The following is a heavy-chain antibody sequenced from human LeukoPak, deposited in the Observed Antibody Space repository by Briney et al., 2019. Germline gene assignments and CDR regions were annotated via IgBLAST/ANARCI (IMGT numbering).Heavy chain of an antibody. J-gene: IGHJ6*03. Sequence: PGGSLRLSCAASGFTFSSYAMHWVRPAPGKGLEWLAVISYDGTNKYYADSVKGRFTIYRDNSKNTLYLQMNSLRDEDTAVYYCARDQGSLPVWFYYYMDVWGSGATVTVSS. CDR3: ARDQGSLPVWFYYYMDV. V-gene: IGHV3-30*01. CDR1: GFTFSSYA. CDR2: ISYDGTNK. D-gene: IGHD3-16*01.